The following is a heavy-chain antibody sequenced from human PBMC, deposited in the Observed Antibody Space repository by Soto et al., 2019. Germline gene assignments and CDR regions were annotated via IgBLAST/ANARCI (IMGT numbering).Heavy chain of an antibody. D-gene: IGHD3-10*01. V-gene: IGHV1-18*01. CDR2: INVYNGNT. Sequence: ASVKASCKASGYTFTNYGISCVRQTPEQGLEWMGWINVYNGNTKYAQKVQGRVTMTTDTSTSTAYMELRSLRSDDTAVYYCARGVGSGSYYNQYNWFDPWGQGTLVTVS. CDR3: ARGVGSGSYYNQYNWFDP. J-gene: IGHJ5*02. CDR1: GYTFTNYG.